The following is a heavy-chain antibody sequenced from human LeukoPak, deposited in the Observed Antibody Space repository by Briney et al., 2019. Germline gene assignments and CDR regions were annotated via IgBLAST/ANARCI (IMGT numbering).Heavy chain of an antibody. CDR3: ARAGDFARNQRTYYMDG. CDR2: MYTSGST. J-gene: IGHJ6*03. CDR1: GASITNYY. Sequence: SETLSLTCTVSGASITNYYWSWIRQPAGKGLEWIGRMYTSGSTNYNPSLKSRVTMSVDTSKNQFSLKVNSVTAADTAVYYCARAGDFARNQRTYYMDGRGKGATVTVSS. D-gene: IGHD1-1*01. V-gene: IGHV4-4*07.